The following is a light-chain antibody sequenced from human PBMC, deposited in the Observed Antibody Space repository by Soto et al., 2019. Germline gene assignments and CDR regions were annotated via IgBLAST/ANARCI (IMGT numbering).Light chain of an antibody. CDR1: SGHTNYA. Sequence: QPVLTQSPSASASLGASVKLTCTLSSGHTNYAIAWHQLQPEKGPRYLMKLNSDGRHSTGDGIPDRFSGSSSGAERYLTISSLRSEDEADYYCLTWGAGIWVFGGGTKVTVL. CDR2: LNSDGRH. CDR3: LTWGAGIWV. J-gene: IGLJ3*02. V-gene: IGLV4-69*01.